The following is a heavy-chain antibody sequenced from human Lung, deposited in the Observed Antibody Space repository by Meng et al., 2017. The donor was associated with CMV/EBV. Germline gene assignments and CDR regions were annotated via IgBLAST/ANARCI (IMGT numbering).Heavy chain of an antibody. D-gene: IGHD3-22*01. Sequence: SXTXSLXCAISGDNVSSNSAAWNWNRQSPSRGLEWLGRTYYRSKWYNDFAPSVKSRITFNPDTSKNQLSLHLTSVTPEDTAVYYCARGLNYYDSSGNYYVGWLDPWXQGTXVTGAS. V-gene: IGHV6-1*01. CDR2: TYYRSKWYN. J-gene: IGHJ5*02. CDR1: GDNVSSNSAA. CDR3: ARGLNYYDSSGNYYVGWLDP.